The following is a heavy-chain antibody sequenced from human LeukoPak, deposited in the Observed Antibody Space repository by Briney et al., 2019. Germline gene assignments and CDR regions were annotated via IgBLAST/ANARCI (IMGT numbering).Heavy chain of an antibody. CDR3: ARDKVGYGSGAIDY. V-gene: IGHV3-21*01. D-gene: IGHD3-10*01. Sequence: GGSLRLSCAASGFTFSNYNMNWVRQAPGKGLEWVSSISSSGTFIHYADSVKGRFTISRDNSKNTLYLQMNSLRAEDTAVYYCARDKVGYGSGAIDYWGQGSLVTVSS. CDR2: ISSSGTFI. CDR1: GFTFSNYN. J-gene: IGHJ4*02.